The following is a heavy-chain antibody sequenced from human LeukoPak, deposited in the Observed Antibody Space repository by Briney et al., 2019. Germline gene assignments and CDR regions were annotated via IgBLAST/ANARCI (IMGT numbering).Heavy chain of an antibody. CDR3: ARGDAWEDSGAFDI. D-gene: IGHD1-26*01. Sequence: ASVKVSCKASGYTFTSYDINWVRQATGQGLEWTGWMNPNSGNTGYAQKFQGRVTMTRNTSISTAYMELSSLRSEDTAVYYCARGDAWEDSGAFDIWGQGTMVTVSS. V-gene: IGHV1-8*01. CDR1: GYTFTSYD. CDR2: MNPNSGNT. J-gene: IGHJ3*02.